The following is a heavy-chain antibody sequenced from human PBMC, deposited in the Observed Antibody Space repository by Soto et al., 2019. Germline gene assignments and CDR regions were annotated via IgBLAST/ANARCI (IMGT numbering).Heavy chain of an antibody. D-gene: IGHD2-2*01. V-gene: IGHV4-59*01. Sequence: QVQLQESGPGLVKPSETLSLACRISGGSISSYYWNWIRQAPGKVLEWIGFISYSGSTNYNPALTSRVTISVDTSKDQISLRLNSVTAADTAVYYYARVQSTSWGYYYAVDVWDQGTTVTVSS. J-gene: IGHJ6*01. CDR3: ARVQSTSWGYYYAVDV. CDR1: GGSISSYY. CDR2: ISYSGST.